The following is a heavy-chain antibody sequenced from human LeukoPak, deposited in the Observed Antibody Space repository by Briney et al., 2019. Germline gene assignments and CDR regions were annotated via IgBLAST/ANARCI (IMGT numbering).Heavy chain of an antibody. V-gene: IGHV3-23*01. Sequence: GSLRLSCAASGLTFSNYAMSWVRQAPGKGLEWVSAITGSGISTFYADSVKGRFTISRDSSNNTLYLQMDSLRAEDTAVYYCAKIYNWNLDWGQGTLVTVSS. CDR2: ITGSGIST. CDR1: GLTFSNYA. D-gene: IGHD1-20*01. J-gene: IGHJ4*02. CDR3: AKIYNWNLD.